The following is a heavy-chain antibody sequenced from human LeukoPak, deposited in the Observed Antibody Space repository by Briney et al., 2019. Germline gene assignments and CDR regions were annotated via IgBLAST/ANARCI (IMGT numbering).Heavy chain of an antibody. CDR2: IYTSGST. J-gene: IGHJ4*02. CDR3: AGMSAGYSSGWYLGYYFDY. D-gene: IGHD6-19*01. Sequence: SETLSLTCTVSGGSISSGSYYWSWIRQPAGKGLEWIGRIYTSGSTNYNPSLKSRVTISVDTSKNQFSLKLSSVTAADTAVCYCAGMSAGYSSGWYLGYYFDYWGQGTLVTVSS. V-gene: IGHV4-61*02. CDR1: GGSISSGSYY.